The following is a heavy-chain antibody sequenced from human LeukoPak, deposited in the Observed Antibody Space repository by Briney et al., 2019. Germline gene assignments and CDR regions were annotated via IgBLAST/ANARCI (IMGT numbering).Heavy chain of an antibody. Sequence: PSETLSLTCTVSGGSISSGGYYWSWIRQPPGKGLEWIGYIYHSGSTYYNPSLKSRVIILVDTSKNQFSLKLRSVTAADTAVYYCARALKYGSDNYDTFDIWSQGTMVSVSS. V-gene: IGHV4-30-2*01. D-gene: IGHD3-10*01. CDR1: GGSISSGGYY. CDR2: IYHSGST. CDR3: ARALKYGSDNYDTFDI. J-gene: IGHJ3*02.